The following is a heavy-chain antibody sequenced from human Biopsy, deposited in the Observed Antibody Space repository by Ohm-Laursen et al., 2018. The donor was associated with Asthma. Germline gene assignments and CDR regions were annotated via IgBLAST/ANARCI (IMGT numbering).Heavy chain of an antibody. V-gene: IGHV1-24*01. CDR2: HDHEEGGT. J-gene: IGHJ4*02. CDR1: GYSLTDLS. CDR3: ASDFPKDYVRYNFQF. Sequence: SSVKVSCKISGYSLTDLSMHWVRQAPGQGLEWMGGHDHEEGGTVNARRFQGRVTMTEDTSTDTAYMELGSLSSDDTAVYYCASDFPKDYVRYNFQFWGQGTLVTVSS. D-gene: IGHD4-17*01.